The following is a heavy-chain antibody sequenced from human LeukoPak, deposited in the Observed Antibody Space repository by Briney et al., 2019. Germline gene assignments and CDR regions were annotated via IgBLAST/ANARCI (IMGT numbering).Heavy chain of an antibody. V-gene: IGHV5-51*01. Sequence: GESLKISCKGSGYSFTSYWIGWVRQMPGKGLEWMGIIYPGDSDTRYSPSFQGQVTISADKSISTAYLQWSCLKASDTAMYYCARQQGPEGYCSGGSRYNPDNYYYYKYVWGKGTTVTVSS. CDR2: IYPGDSDT. J-gene: IGHJ6*03. CDR1: GYSFTSYW. D-gene: IGHD2-15*01. CDR3: ARQQGPEGYCSGGSRYNPDNYYYYKYV.